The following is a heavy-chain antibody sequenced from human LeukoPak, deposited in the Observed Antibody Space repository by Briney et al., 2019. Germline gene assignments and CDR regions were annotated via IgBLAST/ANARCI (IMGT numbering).Heavy chain of an antibody. V-gene: IGHV4-61*02. CDR2: IYTSGST. J-gene: IGHJ6*03. Sequence: SQTLSLTCTVSGGSISSGSYYWSWIRQPAGKGLEWIGRIYTSGSTNYNPSLKSRVTISVDTSKNQFSLKLSSVTAADTAVYYCATNSDDFWSRYYYYYYYMDVWGKGTTVTVSS. CDR1: GGSISSGSYY. D-gene: IGHD3-3*01. CDR3: ATNSDDFWSRYYYYYYYMDV.